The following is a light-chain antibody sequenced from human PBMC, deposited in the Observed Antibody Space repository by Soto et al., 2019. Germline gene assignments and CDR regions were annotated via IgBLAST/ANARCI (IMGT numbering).Light chain of an antibody. J-gene: IGKJ2*01. CDR2: GAS. CDR3: QQYGSSPRT. Sequence: EIVLTQSPGTLSLSPGERATLSCRASQSVSSSYLVWYQQKPGQAPRLLIYGASSRATGIPDRFSGSGSGTDFTLTITRLEAEDFAVYYCQQYGSSPRTFDQGTKLEIK. V-gene: IGKV3-20*01. CDR1: QSVSSSY.